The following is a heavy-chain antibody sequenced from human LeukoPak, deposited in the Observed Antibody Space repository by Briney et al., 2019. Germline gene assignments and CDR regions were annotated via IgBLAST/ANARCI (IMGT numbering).Heavy chain of an antibody. D-gene: IGHD6-19*01. Sequence: GGSLRLSCAASGFTFSSYGMHWLRQAPGEGLDWVAVIAHDGSIDYYADSVKGRFTISRDNAKNTLYLQMNSLRTEDTAMFYCAKEAIAVAGPNYFDYWGQGTLVTVSS. CDR1: GFTFSSYG. CDR2: IAHDGSID. J-gene: IGHJ4*02. CDR3: AKEAIAVAGPNYFDY. V-gene: IGHV3-30*18.